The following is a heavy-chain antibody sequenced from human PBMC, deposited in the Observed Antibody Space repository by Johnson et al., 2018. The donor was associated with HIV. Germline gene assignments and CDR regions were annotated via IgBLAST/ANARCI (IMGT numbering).Heavy chain of an antibody. J-gene: IGHJ3*02. D-gene: IGHD3-9*01. V-gene: IGHV3-9*01. CDR1: GFTFDDYA. CDR2: ISWNSGSI. CDR3: AKDPSRFYDILTGGAFDI. Sequence: VQLVESGGGLVQPGRSLRLSCAASGFTFDDYAMHWVRQAPGKGLEWVSGISWNSGSIGYADSVKGRFTISRDNAKNSLYLQMNSLRAEDTALYYCAKDPSRFYDILTGGAFDIWGQGTMVTVSS.